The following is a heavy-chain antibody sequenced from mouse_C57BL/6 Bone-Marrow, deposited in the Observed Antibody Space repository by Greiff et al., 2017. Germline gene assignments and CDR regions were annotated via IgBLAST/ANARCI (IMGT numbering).Heavy chain of an antibody. CDR3: AGRGDSNWDAMDD. D-gene: IGHD2-5*01. CDR1: GFTFSSYT. J-gene: IGHJ4*01. Sequence: EVKVVESGGGLVKPGGSLKLSCAASGFTFSSYTMSWVRQTPEKRLEWVATISGGGGTTYYPDRVKGRFTISRDNTKHTLYMQMSSLRSEEPALYYGAGRGDSNWDAMDDWGQGTSVTVSS. V-gene: IGHV5-9*01. CDR2: ISGGGGTT.